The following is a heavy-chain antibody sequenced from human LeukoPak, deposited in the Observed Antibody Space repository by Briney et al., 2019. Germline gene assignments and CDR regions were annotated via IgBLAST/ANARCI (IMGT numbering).Heavy chain of an antibody. Sequence: ASVKVSCKASGYTFTSYYMHWVRQAPGQGLEWMGIINSSGGSTSYAQKFQGRVTMTRDTSTSTVYMELSSLRSEDTAVYYCARDVLLWFGEEDWFDPWGQGTLVTVSS. V-gene: IGHV1-46*03. CDR3: ARDVLLWFGEEDWFDP. CDR1: GYTFTSYY. D-gene: IGHD3-10*01. J-gene: IGHJ5*02. CDR2: INSSGGST.